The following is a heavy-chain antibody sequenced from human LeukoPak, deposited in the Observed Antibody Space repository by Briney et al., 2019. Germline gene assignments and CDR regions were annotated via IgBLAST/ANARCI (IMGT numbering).Heavy chain of an antibody. CDR1: GFTFSSYG. V-gene: IGHV3-23*01. CDR2: ISDSGGST. Sequence: GGSLRLSCAASGFTFSSYGMSWVRQAPGKGLEWVSAISDSGGSTYYADSVKGRFTISRDNAKNSLFLQMNSLRAEDTAVYYCARVDFWSGYYLDYWGQGTLVTVSS. CDR3: ARVDFWSGYYLDY. D-gene: IGHD3-3*01. J-gene: IGHJ4*02.